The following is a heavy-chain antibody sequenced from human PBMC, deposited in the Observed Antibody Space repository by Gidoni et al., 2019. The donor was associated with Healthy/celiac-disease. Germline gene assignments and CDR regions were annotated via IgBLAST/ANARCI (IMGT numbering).Heavy chain of an antibody. CDR2: IRGSGGST. J-gene: IGHJ4*02. V-gene: IGHV3-23*01. CDR3: AKSRSYSRGGFDY. Sequence: EVQLLESGGGLVQPGGSLRLSCAASGFTFSSYAMSWVRQAPGKGLEWVSAIRGSGGSTYYADSVKGRFTISRDNSKNTLYLQMNSLRAEDTAVYYCAKSRSYSRGGFDYWGQGTLVTVSS. D-gene: IGHD1-26*01. CDR1: GFTFSSYA.